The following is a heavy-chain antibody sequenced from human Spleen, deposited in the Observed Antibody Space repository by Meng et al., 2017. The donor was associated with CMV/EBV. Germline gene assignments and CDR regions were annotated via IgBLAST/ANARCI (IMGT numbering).Heavy chain of an antibody. CDR2: IYHSGST. D-gene: IGHD5-24*01. CDR1: GGYISNTNW. V-gene: IGHV4-4*02. J-gene: IGHJ5*01. Sequence: SETLSLTCAVSGGYISNTNWWSWVRQPPGKGLEWIGEIYHSGSTNYNPSLKSRVTISVDKSKNQFSLKLSSVTAADTAVYYCARTTVVHENGYNFCWFDSWGQGTLVTVSS. CDR3: ARTTVVHENGYNFCWFDS.